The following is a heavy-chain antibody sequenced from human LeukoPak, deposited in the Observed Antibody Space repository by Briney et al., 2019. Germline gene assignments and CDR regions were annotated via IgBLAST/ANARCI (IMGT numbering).Heavy chain of an antibody. CDR3: ARGTLTMTPYYFDY. CDR1: GGTFSSYA. D-gene: IGHD3-22*01. Sequence: SVKVSCKASGGTFSSYAISWVRQAPGQGLGWMGRIIPIFGTANYAQKFQGRVTITTDESTSTAYMELSSLRSEDTAVYYCARGTLTMTPYYFDYWGQGTLVTVSS. CDR2: IIPIFGTA. J-gene: IGHJ4*02. V-gene: IGHV1-69*05.